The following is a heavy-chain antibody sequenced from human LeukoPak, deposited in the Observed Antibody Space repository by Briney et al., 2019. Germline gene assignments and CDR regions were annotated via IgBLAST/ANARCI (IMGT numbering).Heavy chain of an antibody. CDR3: ARRGHIWFGEPNYGMDV. J-gene: IGHJ6*02. V-gene: IGHV4-30-4*01. CDR1: DGSIRSGDYY. D-gene: IGHD3-10*01. Sequence: PSETLSLTCTVPDGSIRSGDYYWSWIRQHPGKGLEWIGYISYSGITYSNPSLKSRVTISVDTSKNQFSLKLSSVTAADTAVYYCARRGHIWFGEPNYGMDVWGQGTTVTVSS. CDR2: ISYSGIT.